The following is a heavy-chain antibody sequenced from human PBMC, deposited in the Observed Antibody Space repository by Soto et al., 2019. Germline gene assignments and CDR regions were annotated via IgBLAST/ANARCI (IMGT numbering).Heavy chain of an antibody. D-gene: IGHD3-10*01. CDR1: GGSISSGDYY. V-gene: IGHV4-61*05. CDR2: IYYSGST. J-gene: IGHJ4*02. CDR3: SSSGSHS. Sequence: SETLSLTCTVSGGSISSGDYYWSWIRQPPGKGLEWIGYIYYSGSTNYNPSLKSRVTISVDKSNNQVSLKLSSVTAADTAVYYCSSSGSHSWGQGTLVTVSS.